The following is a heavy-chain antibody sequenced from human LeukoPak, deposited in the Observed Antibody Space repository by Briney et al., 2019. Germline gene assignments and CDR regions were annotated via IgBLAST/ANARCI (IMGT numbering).Heavy chain of an antibody. CDR3: ARSRGIQPWLRSDAFDI. V-gene: IGHV1-46*01. J-gene: IGHJ3*02. Sequence: ASVKLSCKASGYTFTSYYMHWVRQAPGQGLEWMGIINPTGGSTSDAQKFQGRVTMTRDTSTSTVYMELSSLRSEDTAVYSCARSRGIQPWLRSDAFDIWGQGTMVTVYS. CDR2: INPTGGST. CDR1: GYTFTSYY. D-gene: IGHD5-18*01.